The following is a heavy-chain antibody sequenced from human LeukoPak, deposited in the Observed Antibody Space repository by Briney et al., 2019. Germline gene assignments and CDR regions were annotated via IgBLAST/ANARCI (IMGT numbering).Heavy chain of an antibody. Sequence: SETLSLTCTVSGGSIRNYYCSWIRQPLGKGLEWVGYIYYSGSTSYNPSLKSRVTISVDTSKNQFSLKLSSVTAPDTAVYYCARHFTGPGTYTPYFGMDVWGQGTTVTVSS. CDR1: GGSIRNYY. D-gene: IGHD3-16*01. V-gene: IGHV4-59*08. J-gene: IGHJ6*02. CDR2: IYYSGST. CDR3: ARHFTGPGTYTPYFGMDV.